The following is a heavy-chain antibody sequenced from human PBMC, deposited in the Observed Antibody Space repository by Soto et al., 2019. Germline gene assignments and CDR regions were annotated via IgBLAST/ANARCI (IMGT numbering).Heavy chain of an antibody. CDR3: AKSRVGAPWGVYYFDY. CDR2: ISGSGGST. V-gene: IGHV3-23*01. J-gene: IGHJ4*02. Sequence: VQLLESGGGLVQPGGSLRLSCAASGFTFSSYAMSWVRQAPGKGLEWVSAISGSGGSTYYADSVKGRFTISSDNSKKTLYLQMNSLRAEDTAVYYCAKSRVGAPWGVYYFDYWGQGTLVTDS. D-gene: IGHD1-26*01. CDR1: GFTFSSYA.